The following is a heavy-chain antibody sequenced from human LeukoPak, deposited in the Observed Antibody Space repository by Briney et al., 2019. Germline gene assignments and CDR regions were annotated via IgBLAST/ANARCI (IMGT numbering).Heavy chain of an antibody. D-gene: IGHD3-10*01. CDR1: GFTFSDYY. V-gene: IGHV3-11*06. Sequence: GGSLRLSCAASGFTFSDYYMSWIRQAPGKGLEWVSYISRSSSYTNYADSVKGRFTIPRDNAKNSLYLQMNSLRAEDTAVYYCARGGSGRALVNFWGQGTLVTVSS. J-gene: IGHJ4*02. CDR2: ISRSSSYT. CDR3: ARGGSGRALVNF.